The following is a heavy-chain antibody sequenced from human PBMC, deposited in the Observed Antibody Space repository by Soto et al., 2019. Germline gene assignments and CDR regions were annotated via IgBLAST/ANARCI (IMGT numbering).Heavy chain of an antibody. J-gene: IGHJ4*02. CDR2: IGADGTHK. CDR1: GFIIPCCA. Sequence: QVRLVESGGGVVQPGRSLRLSGAASGFIIPCCAIHWIRESPGKGLEWVAVIGADGTHKYYGDSVQGRFTISRDTSQNMVFLQMDSLTAEDTALYYCARDVRVGEPDYFDDWGQGTLVSVSS. V-gene: IGHV3-30*01. CDR3: ARDVRVGEPDYFDD. D-gene: IGHD1-26*01.